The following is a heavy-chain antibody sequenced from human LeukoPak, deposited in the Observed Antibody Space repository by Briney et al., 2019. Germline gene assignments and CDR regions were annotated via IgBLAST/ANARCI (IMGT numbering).Heavy chain of an antibody. V-gene: IGHV3-21*01. Sequence: GGSLRLSCAASGFTFSSYSMNWVRQAPGKGLEWVSSISSSSSYIYYADSVKGRFTISRDNAKNSLYLQMNSLRAEDTAVYYCARDLCGAVVAVPYYFDYWGQGTLVTVSS. J-gene: IGHJ4*02. D-gene: IGHD2-21*01. CDR3: ARDLCGAVVAVPYYFDY. CDR2: ISSSSSYI. CDR1: GFTFSSYS.